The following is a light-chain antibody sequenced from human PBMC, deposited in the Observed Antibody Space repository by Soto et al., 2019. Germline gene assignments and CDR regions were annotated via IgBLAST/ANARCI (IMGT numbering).Light chain of an antibody. CDR3: QQANSFPYT. CDR1: QGISRW. V-gene: IGKV1-12*01. CDR2: AAS. Sequence: DIQMTQSPSSVSAAVGDRVTITCRASQGISRWLAWYQQKPGKAPKLLIYAASSLQSGVPSRFSGSGSGTDFTLIISSLQPEDVATYYCQQANSFPYTVGQGTKLELK. J-gene: IGKJ2*01.